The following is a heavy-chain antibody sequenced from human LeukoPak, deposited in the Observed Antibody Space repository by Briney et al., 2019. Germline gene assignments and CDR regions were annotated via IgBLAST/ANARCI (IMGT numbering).Heavy chain of an antibody. CDR2: IYYSGST. J-gene: IGHJ4*02. D-gene: IGHD5-18*01. CDR3: ARVSAALNGYSYGPDY. V-gene: IGHV4-59*01. CDR1: GGSISGYY. Sequence: SETLSLTCTVSGGSISGYYWTWIRQPPGKGLEWIGFIYYSGSTNYIPSLKSRVTMSVDTSKNQFSLNLSSVTAADTAVYYCARVSAALNGYSYGPDYWGQGTLVTVSS.